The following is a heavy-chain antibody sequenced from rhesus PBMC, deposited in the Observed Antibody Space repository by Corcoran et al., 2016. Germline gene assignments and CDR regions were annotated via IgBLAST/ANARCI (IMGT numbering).Heavy chain of an antibody. Sequence: QVQLQESGPGLVKPSETLSLTCAVSGGSLSGYYWNWIRQPPGKGLEWSGCSGVSSGRTDSNPSLKSRVTISTDTSKNQLSLRLSSVTAADTAVYYCAREGNTVTTGYFDYWGQGVLVTVSS. CDR2: SGVSSGRT. D-gene: IGHD4-23*01. V-gene: IGHV4S5*01. J-gene: IGHJ4*01. CDR1: GGSLSGYY. CDR3: AREGNTVTTGYFDY.